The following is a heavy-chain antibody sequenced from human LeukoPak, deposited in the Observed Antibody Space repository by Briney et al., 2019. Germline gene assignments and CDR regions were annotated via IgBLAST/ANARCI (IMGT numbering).Heavy chain of an antibody. V-gene: IGHV4-34*01. Sequence: SETLSLTCAVYGGSFSGYYWSWIRQPPGKGREWIGEINHSGSTNYNPSLKSRVTISVDTSKNQFSLKLSSVTAADTAVYYCAREVVVITRSYYYYGMDVWGQGTTVTVSS. CDR1: GGSFSGYY. CDR2: INHSGST. J-gene: IGHJ6*02. D-gene: IGHD3-22*01. CDR3: AREVVVITRSYYYYGMDV.